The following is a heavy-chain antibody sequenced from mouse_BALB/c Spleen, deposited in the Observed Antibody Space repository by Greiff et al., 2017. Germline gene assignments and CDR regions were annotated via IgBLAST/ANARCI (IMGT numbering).Heavy chain of an antibody. J-gene: IGHJ4*01. CDR1: GFTFSSFG. V-gene: IGHV5-17*02. Sequence: EVKVEESGGGLVQPGGSRKLSCAASGFTFSSFGMHWVRQAPEKGLEWVAYISSGSSTIYYADTVKGRFTISRDNPKNTLFLQMTSLRSEDTAMYYCARSGLGYYYAMDYWGQGTSVTVSS. D-gene: IGHD3-1*01. CDR3: ARSGLGYYYAMDY. CDR2: ISSGSSTI.